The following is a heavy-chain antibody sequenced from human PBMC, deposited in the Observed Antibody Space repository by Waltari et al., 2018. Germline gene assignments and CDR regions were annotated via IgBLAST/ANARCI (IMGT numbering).Heavy chain of an antibody. CDR2: ISSSSSYI. V-gene: IGHV3-21*01. J-gene: IGHJ6*02. CDR3: ARVSPPRYYYYGMDV. CDR1: GFTFSSYS. Sequence: EVQLVESGGGLVKPGGSLRLSCAASGFTFSSYSMNWVRQAQGKGLEWVSSISSSSSYIYYADSVKGRFTSDRDNAKNSLYLQMNSLRAEDTAVYYCARVSPPRYYYYGMDVWGQGTTVTVSS.